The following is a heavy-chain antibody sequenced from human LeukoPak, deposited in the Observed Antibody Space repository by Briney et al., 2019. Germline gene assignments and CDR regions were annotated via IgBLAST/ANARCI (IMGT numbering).Heavy chain of an antibody. CDR1: GFTFSSYS. J-gene: IGHJ3*02. D-gene: IGHD6-19*01. Sequence: GGSLRPSCAASGFTFSSYSMNWVRQAPGKGLEWVSYISSSSSTIYYADSVKGRFTISRDNAKNSLYLQMNSLRAEDTAVYYCARERRGSGWYGTDDAFDIWGQGTMVTVSS. CDR3: ARERRGSGWYGTDDAFDI. V-gene: IGHV3-48*01. CDR2: ISSSSSTI.